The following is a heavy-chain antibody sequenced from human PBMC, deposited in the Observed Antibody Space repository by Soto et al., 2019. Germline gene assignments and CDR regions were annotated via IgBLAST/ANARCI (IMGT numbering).Heavy chain of an antibody. CDR3: AREYEGFGEFPVSYGMDV. Sequence: GGSLRLSCAASGFTFSSYGMHWVRQAPGKGLEWVAVIWYDGSNKYYADSVKGRFTISRDNSKNTLYLQMNSLRAEDTAVYYCAREYEGFGEFPVSYGMDVWGQGTTVTVSS. CDR2: IWYDGSNK. CDR1: GFTFSSYG. V-gene: IGHV3-33*01. D-gene: IGHD3-10*01. J-gene: IGHJ6*02.